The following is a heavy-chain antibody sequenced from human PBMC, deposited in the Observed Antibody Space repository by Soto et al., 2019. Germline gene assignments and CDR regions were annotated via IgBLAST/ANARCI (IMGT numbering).Heavy chain of an antibody. CDR1: GFTFSSYG. Sequence: PGGSLRLSCAASGFTFSSYGMHWVRQAPGKGLEWVAVIWYDGSNKYYADSVKGRFTISRDNSKNTLYLQMNSLRAEDTAVYYCARDPAYYYDSSGYYLDYWGQGTLVTVSS. D-gene: IGHD3-22*01. CDR2: IWYDGSNK. CDR3: ARDPAYYYDSSGYYLDY. J-gene: IGHJ4*02. V-gene: IGHV3-33*01.